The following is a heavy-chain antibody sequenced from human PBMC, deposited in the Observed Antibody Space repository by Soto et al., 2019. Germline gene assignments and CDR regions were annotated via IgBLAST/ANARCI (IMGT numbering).Heavy chain of an antibody. D-gene: IGHD5-12*01. CDR1: GYFISSSSYY. V-gene: IGHV4-39*07. J-gene: IGHJ4*02. CDR3: ARSSGYVPGGY. CDR2: IYYSGST. Sequence: SETLSLTCTVSGYFISSSSYYWGWIRQPPGKGLEWIGSIYYSGSTYYNPSLKSRVTISVDTSKNQFSLKMPSVTAADTAVYYCARSSGYVPGGYWGQGILVTVSS.